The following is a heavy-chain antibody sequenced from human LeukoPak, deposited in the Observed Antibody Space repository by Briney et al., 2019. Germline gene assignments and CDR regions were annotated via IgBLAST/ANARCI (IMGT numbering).Heavy chain of an antibody. CDR2: INPSGGST. Sequence: ASVKVSCKASGYTFTSYYMHWVRQAPGQGLEWMGIINPSGGSTSYAQKFQGRVTMTRDTSTSTVYMELSSLRSEDTAVYYCARDRKGNNWKMNYDYMDVWGKGTTVIISS. CDR1: GYTFTSYY. J-gene: IGHJ6*03. D-gene: IGHD1-1*01. V-gene: IGHV1-46*01. CDR3: ARDRKGNNWKMNYDYMDV.